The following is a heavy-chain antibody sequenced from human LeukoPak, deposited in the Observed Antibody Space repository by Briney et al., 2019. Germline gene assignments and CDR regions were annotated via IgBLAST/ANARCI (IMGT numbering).Heavy chain of an antibody. Sequence: GESLKISCQSSGYNFTPYWIVWVRQMPGKGLEWMGITFAGYSYTIYSPSFQGQVTISADKSISTAYLQWSSLKASDTAMYYCARRDRDAFDIWGQGTMVTVSS. CDR2: TFAGYSYT. J-gene: IGHJ3*02. V-gene: IGHV5-51*01. CDR3: ARRDRDAFDI. CDR1: GYNFTPYW. D-gene: IGHD2-15*01.